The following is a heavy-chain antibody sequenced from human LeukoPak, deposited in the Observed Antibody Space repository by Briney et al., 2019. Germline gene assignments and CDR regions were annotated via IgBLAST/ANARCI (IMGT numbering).Heavy chain of an antibody. Sequence: PSETLSLTCPVSGASISSGSYCWGWVRQPPGKGLEWIASISHSGKTYYNASLKSRVTVSVDTSKNRFSLMLNSMSAADTAVYYCARHAPFEDGNKRGFEYWGQGTLVTVSS. J-gene: IGHJ4*02. CDR2: ISHSGKT. V-gene: IGHV4-39*01. CDR3: ARHAPFEDGNKRGFEY. D-gene: IGHD2/OR15-2a*01. CDR1: GASISSGSYC.